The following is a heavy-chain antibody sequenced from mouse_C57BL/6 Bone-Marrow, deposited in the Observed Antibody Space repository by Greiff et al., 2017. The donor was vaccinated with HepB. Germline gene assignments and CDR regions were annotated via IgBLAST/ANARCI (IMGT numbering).Heavy chain of an antibody. Sequence: EVKLVESGGDLVKPGGSLKLSCAASGFTFSSYGMSWVRQTPDKRLEWVATISSGGSYTYYPDSVKGRFTISSDNAKNTLYLQMSSLKSEDTAMYYCARQGTAQGFDYWGQGTTLTVSS. D-gene: IGHD3-2*02. CDR2: ISSGGSYT. J-gene: IGHJ2*01. CDR3: ARQGTAQGFDY. V-gene: IGHV5-6*01. CDR1: GFTFSSYG.